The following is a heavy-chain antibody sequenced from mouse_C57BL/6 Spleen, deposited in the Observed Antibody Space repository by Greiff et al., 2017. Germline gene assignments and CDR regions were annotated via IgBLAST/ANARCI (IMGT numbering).Heavy chain of an antibody. CDR3: ARDGGGY. J-gene: IGHJ4*01. CDR1: GYSITSGYY. CDR2: ISYDGSN. Sequence: VQLQQSGPGLVKPSQSLSLTCSVTGYSITSGYYWNWIRQFPGNKLEWMGYISYDGSNNYNPSLKNRISITRDTSKNQFFLKLNSVTTEDTATYYCARDGGGYWGQGTSVTVSS. V-gene: IGHV3-6*01.